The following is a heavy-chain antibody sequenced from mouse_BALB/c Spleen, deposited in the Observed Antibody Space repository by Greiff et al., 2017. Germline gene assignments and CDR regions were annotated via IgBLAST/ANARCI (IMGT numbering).Heavy chain of an antibody. Sequence: VQLQQSGPELMKPGASVKISCKASGYSFTSYYMHWVKQSHGKSLEWIGYIDPFNGGTSYNQKFKGKATLTVDKSSSTAYMHLSSLTSEDSAVYYCNAPGSSYVDYWGQGTSVTVSS. CDR3: NAPGSSYVDY. V-gene: IGHV1S135*01. CDR2: IDPFNGGT. CDR1: GYSFTSYY. J-gene: IGHJ4*01. D-gene: IGHD1-1*01.